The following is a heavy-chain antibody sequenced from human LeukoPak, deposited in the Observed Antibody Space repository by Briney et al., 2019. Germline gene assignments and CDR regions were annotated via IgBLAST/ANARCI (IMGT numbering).Heavy chain of an antibody. J-gene: IGHJ6*02. CDR3: ARVYGDYYYGMDV. D-gene: IGHD4-17*01. Sequence: GGSLRLSCAASGFTVSSNYMSWVRQAPGKGLEWVSVIYSGGSTYYADSVKGRFTISRDNSENTLYLQMNSLRAEDTAVYYCARVYGDYYYGMDVWGQGTTVTVSS. CDR1: GFTVSSNY. V-gene: IGHV3-66*01. CDR2: IYSGGST.